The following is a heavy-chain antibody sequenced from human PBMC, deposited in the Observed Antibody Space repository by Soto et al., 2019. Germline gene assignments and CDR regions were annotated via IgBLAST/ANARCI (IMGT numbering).Heavy chain of an antibody. CDR2: ISPHNRNT. D-gene: IGHD3-9*01. CDR3: ARDEGGYDILTGYYKAHHFDQ. V-gene: IGHV1-18*01. Sequence: HVQLVQSGAEVKKPGDSVKVSCKASGYTFGHFYITWVRQAPGQGLEWMGAISPHNRNTNYAEKFRGRVTMTTDASTTTAYMELRSLRSDDTAVYYCARDEGGYDILTGYYKAHHFDQWGQGALVIVSS. CDR1: GYTFGHFY. J-gene: IGHJ4*02.